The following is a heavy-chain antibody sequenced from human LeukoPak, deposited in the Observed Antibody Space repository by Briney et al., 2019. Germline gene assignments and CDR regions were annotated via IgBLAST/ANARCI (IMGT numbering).Heavy chain of an antibody. CDR2: ISSSSSYI. Sequence: GGSLRLSCAASGFTFSGYSMNWVRQAPGKGLEWVSSISSSSSYIYYADSVKGRFIISRDNAKNSLYLQMNSLRAEDTAVYYCARDPSGYSGYDDAFDIWGQGTMVTVSS. D-gene: IGHD5-12*01. V-gene: IGHV3-21*01. J-gene: IGHJ3*02. CDR3: ARDPSGYSGYDDAFDI. CDR1: GFTFSGYS.